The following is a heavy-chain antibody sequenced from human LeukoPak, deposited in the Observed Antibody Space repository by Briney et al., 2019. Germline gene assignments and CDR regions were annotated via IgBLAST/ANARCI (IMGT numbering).Heavy chain of an antibody. CDR1: GFTFSNYG. CDR3: ARGPSGSYYSAHPYYYMDV. J-gene: IGHJ6*03. Sequence: GGSLRLSCAASGFTFSNYGMHWVRQAPGKGLEWVSYISSTSTTTYYADSLKGRFTISRDNAKNSLYLQMNSLRAEDTAVYYCARGPSGSYYSAHPYYYMDVWGKGTTVTVSS. D-gene: IGHD1-26*01. CDR2: ISSTSTTT. V-gene: IGHV3-48*01.